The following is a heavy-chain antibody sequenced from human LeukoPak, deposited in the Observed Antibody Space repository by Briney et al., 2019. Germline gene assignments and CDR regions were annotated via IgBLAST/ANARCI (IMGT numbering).Heavy chain of an antibody. Sequence: SETLSLTCAVYGGSFSGYYWSWIRQPPGKGLEWIGEINHSGSTNYNPSLKSRVTISVDTSKNQFSLKLSSVTAADTAVYYCAKSFPRGYYYYYRAVGGKGPRVPFPS. CDR3: AKSFPRGYYYYYRAV. CDR1: GGSFSGYY. V-gene: IGHV4-34*01. CDR2: INHSGST. J-gene: IGHJ6*03.